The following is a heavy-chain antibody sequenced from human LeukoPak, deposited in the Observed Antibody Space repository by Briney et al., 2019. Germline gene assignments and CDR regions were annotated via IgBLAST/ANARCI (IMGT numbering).Heavy chain of an antibody. Sequence: SETLSLTCAVYGGSFSGYYWSWIRQPPGKGLEWLGEINHSGSTNYNPSLKSRVTISVDTSKNQFSLKLSSVTAADTAVYYCARGAYRSSTYCAFDIWGQGTMVTVSS. CDR3: ARGAYRSSTYCAFDI. V-gene: IGHV4-34*01. CDR2: INHSGST. D-gene: IGHD2-2*01. J-gene: IGHJ3*02. CDR1: GGSFSGYY.